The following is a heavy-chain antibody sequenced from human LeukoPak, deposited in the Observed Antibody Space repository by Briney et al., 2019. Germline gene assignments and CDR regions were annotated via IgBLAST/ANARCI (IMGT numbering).Heavy chain of an antibody. CDR1: GGSISSSGYY. V-gene: IGHV4-39*01. J-gene: IGHJ3*02. CDR3: ARSSSGFDAFDI. D-gene: IGHD3-22*01. Sequence: SETLSLTCTVSGGSISSSGYYWGWIRQPPGKGLEWIGSIYYSGSTYYNPSLKSRVTISVDTSKNQFSLKLSSVTAADTAVYYCARSSSGFDAFDIWGQGTMVTVSS. CDR2: IYYSGST.